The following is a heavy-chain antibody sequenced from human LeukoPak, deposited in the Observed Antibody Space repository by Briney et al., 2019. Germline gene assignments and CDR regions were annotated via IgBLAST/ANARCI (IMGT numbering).Heavy chain of an antibody. Sequence: PGGSLRLSCAASGFSVRTNYMSWVRQAPGKGLEWVSVIYSGGTIRYADSVKGRFTISRDNSRDTLHLQMNSLRVDDTAVYYCVREGPIAVAGTFDFWGQGTLVTVSS. J-gene: IGHJ4*02. CDR2: IYSGGTI. CDR1: GFSVRTNY. CDR3: VREGPIAVAGTFDF. V-gene: IGHV3-53*01. D-gene: IGHD6-19*01.